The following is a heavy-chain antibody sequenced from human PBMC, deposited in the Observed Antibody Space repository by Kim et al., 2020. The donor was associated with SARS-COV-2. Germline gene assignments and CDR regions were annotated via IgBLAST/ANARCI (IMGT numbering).Heavy chain of an antibody. J-gene: IGHJ6*02. Sequence: GGSLRLSCTASGFTFGDYAMSWVRQAPGKGLEWVGFIRSKAYGGTTEYAASVKGRFTISRDDSKSIAYLQMNSLKTEDTAVYYCTRGSSSWPPYYYYYGMDVWGQGTTVTVSS. V-gene: IGHV3-49*04. CDR2: IRSKAYGGTT. CDR3: TRGSSSWPPYYYYYGMDV. CDR1: GFTFGDYA. D-gene: IGHD6-13*01.